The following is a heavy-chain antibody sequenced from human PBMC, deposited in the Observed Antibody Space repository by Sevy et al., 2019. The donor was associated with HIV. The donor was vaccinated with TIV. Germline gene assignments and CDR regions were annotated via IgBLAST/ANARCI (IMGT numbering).Heavy chain of an antibody. J-gene: IGHJ6*02. CDR1: GFSLTTSD. CDR2: VRNDGSKK. V-gene: IGHV3-30*02. D-gene: IGHD2-8*01. CDR3: ARGRKTTEEWLEELDYYYGLDV. Sequence: GGSLRLSCAASGFSLTTSDMHWVRQAPGKGLEWVAYVRNDGSKKYYADSLRDRFTNSRDSPKNTLYLQMNSLRDEDTAIYYCARGRKTTEEWLEELDYYYGLDVWGQGTTVTVSS.